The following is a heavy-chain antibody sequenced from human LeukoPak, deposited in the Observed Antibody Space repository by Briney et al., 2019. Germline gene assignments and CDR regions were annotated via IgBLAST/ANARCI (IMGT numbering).Heavy chain of an antibody. D-gene: IGHD6-19*01. CDR3: ARDAVAGRAEYYFDY. CDR2: IIPIFGTA. V-gene: IGHV1-69*13. J-gene: IGHJ4*02. Sequence: SVKVSCTASRGTFSIYAISWVRQAPGQGLEWMGGIIPIFGTANYAQKFQGRVTITADESTSTAYMELSSLRSDDTAIFYCARDAVAGRAEYYFDYWGQGTLVTVSP. CDR1: RGTFSIYA.